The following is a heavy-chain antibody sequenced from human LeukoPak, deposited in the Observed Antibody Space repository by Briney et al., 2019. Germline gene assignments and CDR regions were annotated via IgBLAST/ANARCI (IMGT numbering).Heavy chain of an antibody. Sequence: SETLSLTCTVSGASISSYHWSWIRQPPGRGLEWIGDLFNSGGTSYNASLKSRVTISVDTSKKQVSLKVSSVTAADTAVYYCARVPGVLSSIDNWGQGTLVTVSS. V-gene: IGHV4-59*01. CDR3: ARVPGVLSSIDN. CDR1: GASISSYH. CDR2: LFNSGGT. J-gene: IGHJ4*02. D-gene: IGHD7-27*01.